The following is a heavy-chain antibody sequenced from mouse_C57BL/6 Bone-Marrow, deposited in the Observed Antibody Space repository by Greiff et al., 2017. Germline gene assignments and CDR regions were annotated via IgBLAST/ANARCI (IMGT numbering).Heavy chain of an antibody. V-gene: IGHV14-4*01. D-gene: IGHD1-1*01. Sequence: EVQLQQSGAELVRPGASVKLSCTASGFNIKDDYMHWVKQRPEQGLEWIGWIEPENGDTEYASKFQGKATITADTSSNTAYLQLSCLTSEDTAVYYCTTIPNLFFAYWGQGTLVTVSA. CDR1: GFNIKDDY. J-gene: IGHJ3*01. CDR2: IEPENGDT. CDR3: TTIPNLFFAY.